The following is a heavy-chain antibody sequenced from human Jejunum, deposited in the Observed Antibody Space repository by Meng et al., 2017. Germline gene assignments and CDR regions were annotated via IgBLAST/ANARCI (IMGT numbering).Heavy chain of an antibody. Sequence: GGSLRLSCAGSGFTFSTYSMNWVRQAPGRGLEWVSSISSGGTYIYYADSVRGRFTISKDNAKDSVHLQMDSLRAEDTAVYYCARDMNPGRLVFKIDYWGQGTVVSVSS. J-gene: IGHJ4*02. V-gene: IGHV3-21*01. CDR1: GFTFSTYS. D-gene: IGHD3-3*02. CDR2: ISSGGTYI. CDR3: ARDMNPGRLVFKIDY.